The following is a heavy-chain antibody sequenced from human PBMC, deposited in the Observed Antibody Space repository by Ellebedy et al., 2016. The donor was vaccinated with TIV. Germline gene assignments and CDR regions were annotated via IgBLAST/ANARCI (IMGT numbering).Heavy chain of an antibody. Sequence: SETLSLTXTVSGGSMNNYYWSWIRQSPGKGLECLGYIYYSGSTNYNPSLKSRVTISIDTSKNHFSLRLSSVTAADTAVYYCAREASRAVGSFDIWGQGTMVTVSS. CDR1: GGSMNNYY. D-gene: IGHD1-26*01. V-gene: IGHV4-59*01. J-gene: IGHJ3*02. CDR2: IYYSGST. CDR3: AREASRAVGSFDI.